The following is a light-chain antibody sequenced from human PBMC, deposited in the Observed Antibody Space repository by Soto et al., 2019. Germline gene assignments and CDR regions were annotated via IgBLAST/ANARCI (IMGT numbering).Light chain of an antibody. Sequence: DIQMTQSPSTLSASVGDRVSITCRASQSIGNWLAWYQQKPGKAPKLLIYKASSLQSGVTSRFSGSGSGTEFTLTISSLQPDDFASYYCLQYDSYPRTFGQGTKVEIK. CDR2: KAS. V-gene: IGKV1-5*03. CDR1: QSIGNW. J-gene: IGKJ1*01. CDR3: LQYDSYPRT.